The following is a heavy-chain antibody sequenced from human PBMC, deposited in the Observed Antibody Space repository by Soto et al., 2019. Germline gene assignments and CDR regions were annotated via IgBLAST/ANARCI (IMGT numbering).Heavy chain of an antibody. V-gene: IGHV2-5*01. J-gene: IGHJ6*02. CDR2: IYWNDDK. Sequence: QITLKESGPTLVKPTQTLTLTCTFSGFSLSTSGVGVGWIRQPPGKALEWLALIYWNDDKRYSPSLKSRLTLTKDTAKNQVVLTMTDMDPVDTATYYCAHSPTGTTLAGLYYYYGMDVWGQGTTGTGS. CDR3: AHSPTGTTLAGLYYYYGMDV. D-gene: IGHD4-17*01. CDR1: GFSLSTSGVG.